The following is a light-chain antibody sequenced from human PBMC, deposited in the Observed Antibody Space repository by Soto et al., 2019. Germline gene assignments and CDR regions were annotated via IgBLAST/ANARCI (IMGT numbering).Light chain of an antibody. Sequence: EIVLTQSPGTLSLSPGKRATLSCRASQNVSSSYLAWYQQKPGQAPRLLIYGASSRATGIPDRFSGSGSGTDFTLTISRLEPEDFAMYYCQQYGSPPKLTFGGGTKVEI. J-gene: IGKJ4*01. CDR3: QQYGSPPKLT. CDR1: QNVSSSY. CDR2: GAS. V-gene: IGKV3-20*01.